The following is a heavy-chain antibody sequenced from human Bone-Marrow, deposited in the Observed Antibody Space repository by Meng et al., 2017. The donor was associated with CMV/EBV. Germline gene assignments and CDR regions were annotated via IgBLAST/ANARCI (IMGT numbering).Heavy chain of an antibody. Sequence: GESLKISCAASGFTFSSYWMSWVRQAPGKGLEWVANIKQDGSEKYYVDSVKGRFTISRDNAKNSLYLQMNSLRAEDTAVYYCARDDTYYYDSSGYFDDWGQGTLVTVSS. J-gene: IGHJ4*02. CDR3: ARDDTYYYDSSGYFDD. CDR1: GFTFSSYW. D-gene: IGHD3-22*01. CDR2: IKQDGSEK. V-gene: IGHV3-7*01.